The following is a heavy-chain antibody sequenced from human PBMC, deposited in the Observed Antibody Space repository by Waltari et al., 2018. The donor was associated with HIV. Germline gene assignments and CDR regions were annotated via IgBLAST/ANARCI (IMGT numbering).Heavy chain of an antibody. V-gene: IGHV3-7*04. CDR2: INKDESEK. CDR1: GFTLSSHW. D-gene: IGHD2-2*03. Sequence: EVQLVESGGGLVQPGGSLRLSCAASGFTLSSHWMMWVRQAPGKGLEYVANINKDESEKYYVDSVKGRFTISRDNAKNSLYLQMNSLRAEDTAVYFCVRDGFWSFDFWGRGTQVTVSS. J-gene: IGHJ4*02. CDR3: VRDGFWSFDF.